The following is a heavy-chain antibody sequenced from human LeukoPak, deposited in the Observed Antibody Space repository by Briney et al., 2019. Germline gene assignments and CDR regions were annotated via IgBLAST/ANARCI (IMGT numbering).Heavy chain of an antibody. V-gene: IGHV3-30-3*01. CDR1: GFTFSSYA. CDR3: ARDRSDYYYGMDV. J-gene: IGHJ6*02. Sequence: GGSLRLSCAASGFTFSSYAMHWVRQAPGKGLEWVAVISYDGSNKYYADSVKGRFTIFRDNSKNTLYLQMNSLRAEDTAVYYCARDRSDYYYGMDVWGQGTTVTVSS. CDR2: ISYDGSNK.